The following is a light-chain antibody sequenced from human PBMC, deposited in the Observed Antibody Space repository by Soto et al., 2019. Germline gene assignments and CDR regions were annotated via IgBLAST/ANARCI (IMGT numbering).Light chain of an antibody. Sequence: TETPATVAFCACEKGSLSCRASQSVSSYLAWYQQKPGQAPRLLIYGASTRATGIPARFSGSGSGTELTLTITSLPSEDFALSYCQQYNNWPPITFGQGTRLEI. CDR3: QQYNNWPPIT. CDR2: GAS. CDR1: QSVSSY. J-gene: IGKJ5*01. V-gene: IGKV3-15*01.